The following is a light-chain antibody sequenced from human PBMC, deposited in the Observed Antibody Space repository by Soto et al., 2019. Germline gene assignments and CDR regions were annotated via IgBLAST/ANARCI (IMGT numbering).Light chain of an antibody. V-gene: IGLV2-14*01. J-gene: IGLJ3*02. CDR3: AAWDDSLNGWV. Sequence: QSALTQPASVSGSPGQSITISCTGTSSDVGGYYYVSWYQHHPGKAPKLMIYQVSNRPSGVSNRFSGSKSGNTASLTISGLQAEDEADYYCAAWDDSLNGWVFGGGTKLTVL. CDR2: QVS. CDR1: SSDVGGYYY.